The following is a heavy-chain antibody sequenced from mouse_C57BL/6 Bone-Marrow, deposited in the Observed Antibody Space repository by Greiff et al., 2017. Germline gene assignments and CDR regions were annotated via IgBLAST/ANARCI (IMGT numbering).Heavy chain of an antibody. CDR1: GYTFTSYW. D-gene: IGHD2-1*01. J-gene: IGHJ3*01. Sequence: VQLQQPGAELVMPGASVKLSCKASGYTFTSYWMHWVKQRPGKGLEWIGEIEPSDSYTNYNHKFSVKSTLAVDKSSRPAYMQLRSLTSEDSAVYYGAKDGNYVRFFAYWGQGTLVTVSA. V-gene: IGHV1-69*01. CDR3: AKDGNYVRFFAY. CDR2: IEPSDSYT.